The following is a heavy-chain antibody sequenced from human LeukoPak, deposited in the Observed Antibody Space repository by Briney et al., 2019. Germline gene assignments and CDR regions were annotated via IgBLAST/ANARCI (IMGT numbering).Heavy chain of an antibody. CDR2: ISWNRGNI. CDR3: AKGTLGATKYYYYYYGMDV. Sequence: PGGSLRLSCAASGFTFDDYAMHWVRQAPGKGLEWVSGISWNRGNIDYADSVKGRFTISRDNAKNSLYLQMNSLRAEDTAFYYCAKGTLGATKYYYYYYGMDVWGQGTTVTVSS. V-gene: IGHV3-9*01. D-gene: IGHD1-26*01. CDR1: GFTFDDYA. J-gene: IGHJ6*02.